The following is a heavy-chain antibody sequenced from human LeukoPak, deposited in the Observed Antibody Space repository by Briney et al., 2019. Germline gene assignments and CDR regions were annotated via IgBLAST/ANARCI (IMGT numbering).Heavy chain of an antibody. D-gene: IGHD1-26*01. V-gene: IGHV1-24*01. CDR1: GYTLTELS. Sequence: ASVKVSCKVSGYTLTELSMHWVRQAPGKGLEWMGGFDPEDGETIYAQKFQGRVTMTEDTSTDTAYMELSSLRSEDTAVYYCATVMDRLNSGSYYWFDPWGQGTLVTVSS. CDR3: ATVMDRLNSGSYYWFDP. J-gene: IGHJ5*02. CDR2: FDPEDGET.